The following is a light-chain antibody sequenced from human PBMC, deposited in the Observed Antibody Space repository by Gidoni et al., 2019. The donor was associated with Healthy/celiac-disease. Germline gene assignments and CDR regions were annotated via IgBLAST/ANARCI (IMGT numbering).Light chain of an antibody. CDR3: QQYGSSPPRWT. CDR2: GAS. J-gene: IGKJ1*01. V-gene: IGKV3-20*01. Sequence: EIVLTPSPGTLSLSPGERATLSCRASQSVSSSYLAWYQHKPGQAPRPLIYGASSSATGIPDRFSGSGSGTDFTLTISRLEPEDFAVYYCQQYGSSPPRWTFGQGTKVEIK. CDR1: QSVSSSY.